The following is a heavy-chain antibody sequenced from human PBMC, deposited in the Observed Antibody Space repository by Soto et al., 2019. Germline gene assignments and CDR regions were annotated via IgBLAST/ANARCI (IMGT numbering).Heavy chain of an antibody. CDR2: IYYSGST. V-gene: IGHV4-31*03. CDR1: GGSISSGGYY. J-gene: IGHJ6*02. CDR3: PTDHIEYSSSTYYFYYMVA. D-gene: IGHD6-6*01. Sequence: PSETLSLTCTVSGGSISSGGYYWSWIRQHQGKGLEWIGYIYYSGSTYYNPSLKSRVTISVDTSKNQFSLKLSSVTTADTAVYYCPTDHIEYSSSTYYFYYMVAWGPGTLATV.